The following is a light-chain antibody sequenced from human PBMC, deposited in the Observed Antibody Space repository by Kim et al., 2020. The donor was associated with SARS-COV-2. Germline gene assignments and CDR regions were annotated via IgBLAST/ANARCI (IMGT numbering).Light chain of an antibody. V-gene: IGLV2-23*02. CDR2: EVT. CDR1: SSDVGSYNL. J-gene: IGLJ3*02. CDR3: CSYSPSTTVV. Sequence: QSALTQPASVSGSPGQSITISCSGTSSDVGSYNLVSWYQHHPGKAPKLMVYEVTERPSGVSNRFSGSKSGNTASLTISGLQAADEADYYCCSYSPSTTVVFGGGTKVTVL.